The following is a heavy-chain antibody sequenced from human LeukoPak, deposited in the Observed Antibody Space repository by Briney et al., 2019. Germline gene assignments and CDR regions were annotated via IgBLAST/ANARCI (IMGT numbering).Heavy chain of an antibody. Sequence: SETLSLTCAVYGGSFSGYYWSWIRQPPGKGLEWIGEINHSGSTNYNPSPKSRVTISVDTSKNQFSLKLSSVTAADTAVYYCARGWPGYCSGGSYYSVYYFDYWGQGTLVTVSA. J-gene: IGHJ4*02. D-gene: IGHD2-15*01. CDR1: GGSFSGYY. V-gene: IGHV4-34*01. CDR3: ARGWPGYCSGGSYYSVYYFDY. CDR2: INHSGST.